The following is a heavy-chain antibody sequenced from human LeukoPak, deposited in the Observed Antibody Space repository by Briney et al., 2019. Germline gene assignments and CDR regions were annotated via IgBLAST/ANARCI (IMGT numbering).Heavy chain of an antibody. D-gene: IGHD3-22*01. Sequence: SVKVSCKASGGTFSSYAISWVRQAPGQGLEWMGGIIPIFGTANYAQKFQGRVTITADKSTSTAYMELSSLRSEDTAVYYCARDNQYYYDSSGYRYWGQGTLVTVSS. CDR2: IIPIFGTA. J-gene: IGHJ4*02. CDR3: ARDNQYYYDSSGYRY. CDR1: GGTFSSYA. V-gene: IGHV1-69*06.